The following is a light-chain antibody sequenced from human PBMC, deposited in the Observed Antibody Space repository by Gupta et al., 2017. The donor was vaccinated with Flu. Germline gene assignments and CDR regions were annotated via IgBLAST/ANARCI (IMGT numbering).Light chain of an antibody. Sequence: QSVLAQPPSASGTPGQRVTTSCSGSNSNIGSYTVNWYHQLPGTSPNLLIYDSNKRRPGVPPRCACATSGASASPATSSLQSEDEADYYCSESDDSMNGHYVFGTGTKVTVL. V-gene: IGLV1-44*01. CDR2: DSN. J-gene: IGLJ1*01. CDR3: SESDDSMNGHYV. CDR1: NSNIGSYT.